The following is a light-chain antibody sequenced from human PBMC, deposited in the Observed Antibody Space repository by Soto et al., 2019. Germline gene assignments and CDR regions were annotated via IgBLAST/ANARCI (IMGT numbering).Light chain of an antibody. Sequence: QSALTQPRSVSGSPGQSVTISCTGTSSDVGGYNYVSWYQQHPGKAPKLMIYDVSKRPSGVPDRFSGSKSGNTASLTISWLHAHYDSYYSSCSYAGSHTVFAGGTNLTVL. CDR2: DVS. J-gene: IGLJ3*02. CDR1: SSDVGGYNY. CDR3: CSYAGSHTV. V-gene: IGLV2-11*01.